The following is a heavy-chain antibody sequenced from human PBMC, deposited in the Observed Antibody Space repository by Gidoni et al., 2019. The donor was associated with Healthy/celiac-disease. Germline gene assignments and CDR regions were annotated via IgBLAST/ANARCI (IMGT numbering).Heavy chain of an antibody. V-gene: IGHV1-46*01. Sequence: QVQLVQSGAEVKKPGASVKVSCKASGYTFTSYYMHWVRPAPGQGLEWMGIINPSGGSTSYAQKFQGRVTMTRDTSTSTVDMELSSLRSEDTAVYYCARDSSGYYYAGRAFDIWGQGTMVTVSS. CDR2: INPSGGST. CDR1: GYTFTSYY. CDR3: ARDSSGYYYAGRAFDI. D-gene: IGHD3-22*01. J-gene: IGHJ3*02.